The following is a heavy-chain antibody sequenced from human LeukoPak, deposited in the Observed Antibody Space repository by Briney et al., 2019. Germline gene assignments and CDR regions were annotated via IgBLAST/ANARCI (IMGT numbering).Heavy chain of an antibody. CDR1: GGTFSSYA. D-gene: IGHD3-16*01. Sequence: SVKVSCKASGGTFSSYAISWVRQAPGQGLEWMGGIIPIFGTANYAQKFQGRVTITTDESTSTAYMELSSLRSEDTAVYYWARDLAVAGGGEGKWGQGTLVTVSS. CDR3: ARDLAVAGGGEGK. J-gene: IGHJ4*02. V-gene: IGHV1-69*05. CDR2: IIPIFGTA.